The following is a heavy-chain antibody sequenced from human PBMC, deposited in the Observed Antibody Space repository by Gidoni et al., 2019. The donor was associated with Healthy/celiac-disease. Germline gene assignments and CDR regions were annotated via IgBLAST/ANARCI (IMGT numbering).Heavy chain of an antibody. V-gene: IGHV3-66*01. J-gene: IGHJ2*01. D-gene: IGHD2-15*01. CDR2: IYSGGST. Sequence: EVQLVESGGGLVQPGGSLRLSCAASGFTVSSHYLGWVRQAPGKGLEWVSVIYSGGSTYYADSVKGRFTISRDNSKNTLYLQMNSLRAEDTAVYYCARDGCSGGSCYWENNWYFDLWGRGTLVTVSS. CDR3: ARDGCSGGSCYWENNWYFDL. CDR1: GFTVSSHY.